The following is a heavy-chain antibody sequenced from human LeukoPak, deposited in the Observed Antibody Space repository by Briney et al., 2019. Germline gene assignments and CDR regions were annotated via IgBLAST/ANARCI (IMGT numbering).Heavy chain of an antibody. D-gene: IGHD3-10*01. CDR3: ARDSGTTGEVKFDP. CDR2: IYTSGTI. V-gene: IGHV4-4*07. Sequence: SETLSLTCSVPGGSISSYYWSSIRQPAGTALEWIGRIYTSGTITYNPSLKSRVTMSVDTSKNQFSLKLSSVTAADTAVYYCARDSGTTGEVKFDPWGQGTLVTVSS. J-gene: IGHJ5*02. CDR1: GGSISSYY.